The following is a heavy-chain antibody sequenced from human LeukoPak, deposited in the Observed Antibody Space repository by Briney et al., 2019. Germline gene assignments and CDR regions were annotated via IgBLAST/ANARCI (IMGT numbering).Heavy chain of an antibody. CDR2: ISYDGSNK. J-gene: IGHJ4*02. Sequence: GGSLRLSCAASGFTFSSYAMSWVRQAPGKGLEWVAVISYDGSNKYYADSVKGRFTISRDNSKNTLYLQMNSLRAEDTAVYYCAKDSAVGAADYWGQGTLVTVSS. CDR1: GFTFSSYA. V-gene: IGHV3-30*18. CDR3: AKDSAVGAADY. D-gene: IGHD1-26*01.